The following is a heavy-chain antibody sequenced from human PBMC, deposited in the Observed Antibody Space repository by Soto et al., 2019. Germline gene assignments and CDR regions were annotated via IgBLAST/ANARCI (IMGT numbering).Heavy chain of an antibody. CDR2: IWYDGSNK. Sequence: GGSLRLSCAASGFTFSSYGMHWVRQAPGKGLEWVAVIWYDGSNKYYADSVKGRFTISRDNSKNTLYLQMNSLRAEDTAVYYCARDALVGNYYGSGSYLFDYWGQGTLVTVSS. V-gene: IGHV3-33*01. CDR1: GFTFSSYG. J-gene: IGHJ4*02. D-gene: IGHD3-10*01. CDR3: ARDALVGNYYGSGSYLFDY.